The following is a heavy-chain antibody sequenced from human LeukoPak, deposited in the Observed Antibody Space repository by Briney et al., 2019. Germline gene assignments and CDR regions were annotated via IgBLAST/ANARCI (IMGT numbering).Heavy chain of an antibody. CDR2: INPNSGGT. Sequence: EASVKVSCKASGYTFTGYYMHWVRQAPGQGLEWMGWINPNSGGTNYAQKFQGRVTMTRDTSISTAYMELSRLRSDDTAVYYCARGNYYGSGTQAVDVWGKGTTVTVSS. V-gene: IGHV1-2*02. D-gene: IGHD3-10*01. J-gene: IGHJ6*04. CDR3: ARGNYYGSGTQAVDV. CDR1: GYTFTGYY.